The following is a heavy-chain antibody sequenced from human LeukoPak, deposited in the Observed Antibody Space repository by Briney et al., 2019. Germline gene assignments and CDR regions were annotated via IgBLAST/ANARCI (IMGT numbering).Heavy chain of an antibody. CDR3: ARDLYGDLLDY. CDR2: ISAYNGNT. J-gene: IGHJ4*02. V-gene: IGHV1-18*01. Sequence: ASVKVSCKASGYTFTSYVISWVRQAPGQGLEWMGWISAYNGNTKYTQKFQGRVTMTTDTSTSTAYMELRSLRSNDTAVYYCARDLYGDLLDYWGQGTLVTVSS. CDR1: GYTFTSYV. D-gene: IGHD4-17*01.